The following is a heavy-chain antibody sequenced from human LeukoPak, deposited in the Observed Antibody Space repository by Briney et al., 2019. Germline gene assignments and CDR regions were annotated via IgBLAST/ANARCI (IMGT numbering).Heavy chain of an antibody. CDR1: GFTFSSYG. CDR2: ISGSGGST. J-gene: IGHJ4*02. V-gene: IGHV3-23*01. Sequence: GGSLRLSCAASGFTFSSYGMSWVRQAPGKGLEWVSAISGSGGSTYYADSVKGRFTISRDNSKNTLYLQMNRLRAEDTAMYYCVKDRVDGSGSQFDYWGQGTLVTVSS. CDR3: VKDRVDGSGSQFDY. D-gene: IGHD3-10*01.